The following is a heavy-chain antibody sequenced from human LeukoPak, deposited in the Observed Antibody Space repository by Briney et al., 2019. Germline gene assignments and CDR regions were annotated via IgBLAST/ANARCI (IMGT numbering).Heavy chain of an antibody. D-gene: IGHD6-13*01. J-gene: IGHJ3*02. CDR2: INHSGST. CDR3: ARHSDQYSSSWYDAFDI. Sequence: SETLSLTCAVHGGSFSGYYWSWIRQPPGKGLEWIGEINHSGSTNYNPSLKSRVTISVDTSKNQFPLKLSSVTAADTAVYYCARHSDQYSSSWYDAFDIWGQGTMVTVSS. V-gene: IGHV4-34*01. CDR1: GGSFSGYY.